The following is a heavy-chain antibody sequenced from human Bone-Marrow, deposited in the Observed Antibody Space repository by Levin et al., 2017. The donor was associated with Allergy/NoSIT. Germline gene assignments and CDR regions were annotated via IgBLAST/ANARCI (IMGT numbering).Heavy chain of an antibody. CDR1: GFNLTHHG. J-gene: IGHJ3*01. Sequence: PGGSLRLSCTAPGFNLTHHGVNWVRQAPGKGLEWVLSSIRGSNNIFYADSVKGRFIVSRDNAKNSLHLQMNSLRAEDTCLYYCAREALGGIGASVFDLWGQGTLVTVSS. V-gene: IGHV3-21*01. CDR2: SIRGSNNI. CDR3: AREALGGIGASVFDL. D-gene: IGHD3-16*01.